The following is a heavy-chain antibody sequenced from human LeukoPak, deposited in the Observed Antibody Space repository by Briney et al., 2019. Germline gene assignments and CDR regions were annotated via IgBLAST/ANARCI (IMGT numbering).Heavy chain of an antibody. Sequence: SETLSLTCAISGYSISSGYYWGWIRQPPGKGLEWIGSHSGSTYYNTSLKSRVTISVDTSKNQFSLKLSSVTAADTAVYYCAGRIVPDYWGQGTLVTVSS. CDR2: HSGST. J-gene: IGHJ4*02. CDR1: GYSISSGYY. V-gene: IGHV4-38-2*01. CDR3: AGRIVPDY. D-gene: IGHD1-26*01.